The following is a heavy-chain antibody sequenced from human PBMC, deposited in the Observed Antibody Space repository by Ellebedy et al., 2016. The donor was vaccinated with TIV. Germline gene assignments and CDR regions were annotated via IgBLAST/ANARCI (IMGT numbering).Heavy chain of an antibody. CDR1: GFTFSRFW. D-gene: IGHD3-22*01. CDR3: APWQNEGNGYYLLDY. CDR2: INQGGSET. J-gene: IGHJ4*02. V-gene: IGHV3-7*01. Sequence: GESLKISCAASGFTFSRFWMAWVRQAPGKGLEWVATINQGGSETYYVDSVKGRFTISRDNSKNSLYLQLNSLRADDTAVYYCAPWQNEGNGYYLLDYWGQGTVVTVSS.